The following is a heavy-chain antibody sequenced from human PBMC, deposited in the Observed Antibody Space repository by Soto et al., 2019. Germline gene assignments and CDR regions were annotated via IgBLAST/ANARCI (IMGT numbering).Heavy chain of an antibody. CDR3: ARQGYYDLLSGYYLFAY. Sequence: SETLSLTCAVSGGSISSGGYSWSWIRQPPGKGLEWIGYVSYSGSTTYNPSLKSRVIVSIDTSKNQFSLKLTSVTAADTAVYYCARQGYYDLLSGYYLFAYWGQGILVTVSS. V-gene: IGHV4-61*08. D-gene: IGHD3-3*01. J-gene: IGHJ4*02. CDR2: VSYSGST. CDR1: GGSISSGGYS.